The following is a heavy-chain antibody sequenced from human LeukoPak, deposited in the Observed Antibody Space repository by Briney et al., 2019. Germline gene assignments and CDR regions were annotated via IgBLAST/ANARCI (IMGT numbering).Heavy chain of an antibody. CDR2: INHSGST. D-gene: IGHD3-10*01. V-gene: IGHV4-34*01. CDR1: GGSFSGYY. J-gene: IGHJ6*03. CDR3: ASLYGSGSYYYYYYYMDV. Sequence: PSETLSLTCAVYGGSFSGYYWSWIRQPPGKGLEWIGEINHSGSTYYNPSLKSRVTISVDTSKNQFSLKLSSVTAADTAVYYCASLYGSGSYYYYYYYMDVWDKGTTVTVSS.